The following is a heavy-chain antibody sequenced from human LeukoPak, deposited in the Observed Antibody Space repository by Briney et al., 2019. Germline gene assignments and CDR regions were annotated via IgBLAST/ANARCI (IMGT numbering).Heavy chain of an antibody. D-gene: IGHD1-26*01. Sequence: SETLSLTCTVSGGSISSYYWSWIRQPPGKGLEWIGYIYYSGSSNYNTSLKSRVTISVDTSKNQFSLKLSSVTAADTAVYYCARGTLLHRAFDIWGQGTMVTVSS. CDR3: ARGTLLHRAFDI. CDR2: IYYSGSS. CDR1: GGSISSYY. V-gene: IGHV4-59*01. J-gene: IGHJ3*02.